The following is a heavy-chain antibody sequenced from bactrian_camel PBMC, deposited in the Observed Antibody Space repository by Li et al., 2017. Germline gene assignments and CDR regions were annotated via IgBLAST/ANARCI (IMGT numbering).Heavy chain of an antibody. V-gene: IGHV3S6*01. D-gene: IGHD6*01. Sequence: HVQLVESGGGLVQPGGSLRLSCAASGFTFSIVSMYRVHQAPGKGLEWVSSIYSDGSNIYYADSVKGRFTISRDNAKNTVYLRMNSLKSEDTALYYCVRRIEYGGTSWHAFGYWGQGTQVTVS. CDR2: IYSDGSNI. J-gene: IGHJ6*01. CDR3: VRRIEYGGTSWHAFGY. CDR1: GFTFSIVS.